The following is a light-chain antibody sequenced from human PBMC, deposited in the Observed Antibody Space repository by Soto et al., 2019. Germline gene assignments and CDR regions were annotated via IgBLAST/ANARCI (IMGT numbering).Light chain of an antibody. V-gene: IGKV3-20*01. Sequence: EIVLTQSPGTLSLSPGERATLSCRASQSVTSSYLAWYQQKPGQAPRLLIYGAFTRATGIPDRFSGSGSGTDFTLTISRLKPEDFAVYYCQQYGSSLWTFGQGTKVEIK. CDR1: QSVTSSY. J-gene: IGKJ1*01. CDR2: GAF. CDR3: QQYGSSLWT.